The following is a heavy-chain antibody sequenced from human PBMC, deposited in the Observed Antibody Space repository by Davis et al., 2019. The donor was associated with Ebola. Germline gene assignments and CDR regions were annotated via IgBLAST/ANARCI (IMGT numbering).Heavy chain of an antibody. V-gene: IGHV1-2*02. D-gene: IGHD2-2*01. CDR2: INPNSGGT. CDR3: ARVPLSHYYYYYYMDV. Sequence: ASAKVSCKASAYTFTGYYMHWVRHAPGQGFEWMGWINPNSGGTNYAQKFQGRVTMTRDTSISTVYMELSSLRSEDTAVYYCARVPLSHYYYYYYMDVWGKGTTVTISS. J-gene: IGHJ6*03. CDR1: AYTFTGYY.